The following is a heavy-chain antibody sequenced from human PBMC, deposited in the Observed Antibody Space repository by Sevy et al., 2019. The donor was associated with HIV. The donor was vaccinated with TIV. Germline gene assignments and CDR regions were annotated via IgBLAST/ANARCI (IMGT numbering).Heavy chain of an antibody. CDR1: GYSFTAYY. J-gene: IGHJ4*02. CDR2: INPNSEDT. Sequence: ASVKVSCKTSGYSFTAYYMHWVRQAPGQGLEWMGWINPNSEDTNYAQRFQGRVTMTSDASTYSAYLELSRLRYDDTAMNYCAKDPQLFDSSGYLGYWGQGTLVTVSS. V-gene: IGHV1-2*02. D-gene: IGHD3-22*01. CDR3: AKDPQLFDSSGYLGY.